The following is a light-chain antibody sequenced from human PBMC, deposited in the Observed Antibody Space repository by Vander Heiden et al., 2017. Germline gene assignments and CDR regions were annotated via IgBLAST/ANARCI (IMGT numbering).Light chain of an antibody. V-gene: IGLV1-40*01. J-gene: IGLJ2*01. Sequence: QPVPTQPPSVPGATGQRVTISCTGSRSNIGAGFDVQSYQQHPGTSPKLLVYGNSNRPSGVPDRFAGSKSGTSASLAITGLQADDEAEYYCQSYYSSLSGVVFGGGTKLTVL. CDR1: RSNIGAGFD. CDR2: GNS. CDR3: QSYYSSLSGVV.